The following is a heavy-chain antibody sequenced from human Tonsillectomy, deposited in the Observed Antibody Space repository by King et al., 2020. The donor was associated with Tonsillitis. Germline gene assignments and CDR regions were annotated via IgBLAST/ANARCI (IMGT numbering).Heavy chain of an antibody. CDR3: ARERDYCRSTSCYFMDY. V-gene: IGHV4-31*03. D-gene: IGHD2-2*01. CDR2: IYYSGNT. J-gene: IGHJ4*02. Sequence: LQLQESGPGLVKPSQTLSLTCTVSGGSISGSPYFWSWIRQHPGKGLEWIGYIYYSGNTFYNPSLKSRLTISVDTSKNQFSLKLSSVTAADTAVYYCARERDYCRSTSCYFMDYWGQGTLVTVSS. CDR1: GGSISGSPYF.